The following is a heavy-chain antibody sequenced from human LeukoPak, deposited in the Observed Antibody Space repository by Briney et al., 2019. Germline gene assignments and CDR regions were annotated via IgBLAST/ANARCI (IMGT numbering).Heavy chain of an antibody. Sequence: AGGSLRLSCAASGFTFDDYAMHWLRQAPGKGLDGVSGISWNSGSIGYADSVKGRFTISRDNAKNSLYLQMNSLGAEDTALYYCAKAHIAAAGTLYYGMDVWGQGTTVTVSS. V-gene: IGHV3-9*01. D-gene: IGHD6-13*01. J-gene: IGHJ6*02. CDR3: AKAHIAAAGTLYYGMDV. CDR2: ISWNSGSI. CDR1: GFTFDDYA.